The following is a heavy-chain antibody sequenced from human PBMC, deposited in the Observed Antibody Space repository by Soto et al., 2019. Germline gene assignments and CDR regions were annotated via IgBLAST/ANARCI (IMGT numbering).Heavy chain of an antibody. CDR1: GGTFSSYA. CDR3: ARAVRGEQQLVRDGDYYYYGMDV. CDR2: IIPIFGTA. J-gene: IGHJ6*02. D-gene: IGHD6-13*01. Sequence: QVQLVQSGAEVKKPGSSVKVSCKASGGTFSSYAISWVRQAPGQGLEWMGGIIPIFGTANYAQKFQGRVTITADESTSTAYMELSSLRSEVTAVYYCARAVRGEQQLVRDGDYYYYGMDVWGQGTTVTVSS. V-gene: IGHV1-69*12.